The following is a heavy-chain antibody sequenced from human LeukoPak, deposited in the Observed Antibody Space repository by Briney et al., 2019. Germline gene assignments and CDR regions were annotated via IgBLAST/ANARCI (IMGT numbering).Heavy chain of an antibody. V-gene: IGHV5-51*01. Sequence: GEPLQISCKGSGYSFTSYWIGWVRQMPGKGLEWMGIIYPGDSDTRYSPSFQGQVTISADKSISAAYLQWSSLKASDTAIYYCARPPARAVDDAFDIWGQGTMVTVSS. D-gene: IGHD6-19*01. CDR1: GYSFTSYW. CDR2: IYPGDSDT. J-gene: IGHJ3*02. CDR3: ARPPARAVDDAFDI.